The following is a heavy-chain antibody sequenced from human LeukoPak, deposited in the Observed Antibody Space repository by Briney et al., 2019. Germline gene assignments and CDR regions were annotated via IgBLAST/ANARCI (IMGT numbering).Heavy chain of an antibody. V-gene: IGHV1-2*02. CDR1: GGTFSSYA. Sequence: ASVKVSCKASGGTFSSYAISWVRQAPGQGLEWMGWINPNSGGTNYAQKFQGRVTMTRDTSISTAYMELSRLRSDDTAVYYCARDRKTGTTDYWGQGTLVTVSS. CDR3: ARDRKTGTTDY. CDR2: INPNSGGT. J-gene: IGHJ4*02. D-gene: IGHD1-1*01.